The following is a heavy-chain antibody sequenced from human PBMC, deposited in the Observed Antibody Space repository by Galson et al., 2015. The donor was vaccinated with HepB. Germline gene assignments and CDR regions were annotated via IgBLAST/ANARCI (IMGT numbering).Heavy chain of an antibody. J-gene: IGHJ6*02. V-gene: IGHV7-4-1*02. CDR1: GYTFTRYA. CDR3: ARDRSGQVWLEGMDV. CDR2: MNTNTGNP. D-gene: IGHD5-18*01. Sequence: SVKVSCKASGYTFTRYAMNWVRQAPGQGLEWMGWMNTNTGNPTYAQGFTGRFVFSLDISVSTTYLQISSLKAEDTAVYYCARDRSGQVWLEGMDVWGQGTTVTVSS.